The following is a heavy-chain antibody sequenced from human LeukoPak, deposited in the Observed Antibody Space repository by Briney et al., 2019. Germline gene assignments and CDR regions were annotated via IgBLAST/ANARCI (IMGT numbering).Heavy chain of an antibody. D-gene: IGHD6-13*01. J-gene: IGHJ4*02. Sequence: GGSLRLSCAASGFTFSSYGMHWARQAPGKGLEWVAVISYDGSNKYYADSVKGRFTISRDNSKNTLYLQMNSLRAEDTAVYYCAKVSSSSSRVYWGQGTLVTVSS. CDR3: AKVSSSSSRVY. CDR1: GFTFSSYG. CDR2: ISYDGSNK. V-gene: IGHV3-30*18.